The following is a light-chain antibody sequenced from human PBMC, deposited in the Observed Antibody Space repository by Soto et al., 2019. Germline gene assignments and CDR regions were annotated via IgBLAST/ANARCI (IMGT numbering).Light chain of an antibody. Sequence: EIVMTQSPATLSLSPGERATLSCRASQSVSSKLAWFQQKPGQAPRLLIYFASTRATDIPARFSGSGSGTEFTLTISSLQSEDFAVYYCQQYNNWPHTFGQGTKLEIK. CDR1: QSVSSK. CDR2: FAS. CDR3: QQYNNWPHT. V-gene: IGKV3-15*01. J-gene: IGKJ2*01.